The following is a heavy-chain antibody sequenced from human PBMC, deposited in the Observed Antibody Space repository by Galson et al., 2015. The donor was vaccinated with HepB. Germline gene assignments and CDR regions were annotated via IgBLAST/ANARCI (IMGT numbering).Heavy chain of an antibody. CDR3: AKDLGDHGDFPHDY. V-gene: IGHV3-74*03. D-gene: IGHD4-17*01. CDR2: IDSDGSDT. Sequence: SLRLSCAASAFFFSGHWMQWVRQVPGKGLVWVSRIDSDGSDTTYADSVKGRFTISRDNAKTALYLQMNSLRAEDTAIYYCAKDLGDHGDFPHDYWGQGTLVTVSS. CDR1: AFFFSGHW. J-gene: IGHJ4*02.